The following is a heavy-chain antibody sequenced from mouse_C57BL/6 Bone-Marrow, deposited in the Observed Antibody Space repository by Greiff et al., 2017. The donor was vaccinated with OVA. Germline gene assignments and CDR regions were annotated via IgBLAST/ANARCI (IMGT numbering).Heavy chain of an antibody. CDR1: GYTFSSYG. J-gene: IGHJ2*01. CDR3: ERHGDYGSFFYY. CDR2: ISSGSSYT. V-gene: IGHV5-6*02. D-gene: IGHD1-1*01. Sequence: DVMLVESGGDLVKPGGSLKLSCAASGYTFSSYGMPWVRQTPDKRLEWVATISSGSSYTSYPDSVKGRFTLSRDNAKNTLYMQMSSLKSAETAMYYCERHGDYGSFFYYWGQGTTLTVSS.